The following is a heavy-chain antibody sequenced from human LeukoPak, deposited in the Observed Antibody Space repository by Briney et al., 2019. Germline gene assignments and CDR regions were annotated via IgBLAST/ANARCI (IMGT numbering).Heavy chain of an antibody. CDR1: GFTFSSYW. CDR2: INHNGNVN. CDR3: ARDKVVGATYFDY. J-gene: IGHJ4*02. D-gene: IGHD1-26*01. V-gene: IGHV3-7*01. Sequence: GGSLRLSCAASGFTFSSYWTNWARRAPGKGLEWVASINHNGNVNYYVDSVKGRFTISRDNAKNSLYLQMNSLRAEDTAVYYCARDKVVGATYFDYWGQGTLVTVSS.